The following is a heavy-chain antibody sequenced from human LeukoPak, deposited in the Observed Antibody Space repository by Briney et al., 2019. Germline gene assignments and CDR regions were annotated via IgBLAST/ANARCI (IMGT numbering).Heavy chain of an antibody. Sequence: ASVKVSCKASGYTFTSYYMHWVRQAPGQGLEWMGWINPNSGGTNYAQKFQGRVTMTRDTSISTAYMELSRLRSDDTAVYYCARGGDIVVVPAALSWFDPWGQGTLVTVSS. CDR1: GYTFTSYY. CDR2: INPNSGGT. CDR3: ARGGDIVVVPAALSWFDP. D-gene: IGHD2-2*01. V-gene: IGHV1-2*02. J-gene: IGHJ5*02.